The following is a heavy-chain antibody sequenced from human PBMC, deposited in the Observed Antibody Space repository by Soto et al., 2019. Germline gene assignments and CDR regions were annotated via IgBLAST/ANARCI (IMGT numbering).Heavy chain of an antibody. CDR3: AYIAVAGDAEYFQH. CDR2: IIPIFGTA. CDR1: GGTFSSYA. Sequence: QVQLVQSGAEVKKPGSSVRVSCKASGGTFSSYAISWVRQAPGQGLEWMGGIIPIFGTANYAQKFQGRVTITADESTSTAYMELSSLRSQDTAVYYCAYIAVAGDAEYFQHWGQGTLVTVSS. J-gene: IGHJ1*01. V-gene: IGHV1-69*12. D-gene: IGHD6-19*01.